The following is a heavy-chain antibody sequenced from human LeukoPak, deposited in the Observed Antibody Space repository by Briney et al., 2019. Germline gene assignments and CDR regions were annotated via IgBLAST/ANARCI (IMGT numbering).Heavy chain of an antibody. D-gene: IGHD6-19*01. V-gene: IGHV3-30*02. CDR3: AKDRGWYSSGWHFDY. Sequence: PGGSLRLSCAASGFTFSSYGMHWVRQAPGKGLEWVAFIRYDGSNKYYADSVKGRFTISRDNSKNTLYLQMNSLRAEDAAVYYCAKDRGWYSSGWHFDYWGQGTLVTVSS. CDR2: IRYDGSNK. CDR1: GFTFSSYG. J-gene: IGHJ4*02.